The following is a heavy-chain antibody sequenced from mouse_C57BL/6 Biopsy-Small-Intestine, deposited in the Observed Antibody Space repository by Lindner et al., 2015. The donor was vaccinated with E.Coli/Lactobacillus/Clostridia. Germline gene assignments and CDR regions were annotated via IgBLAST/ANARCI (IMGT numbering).Heavy chain of an antibody. V-gene: IGHV1-18*01. CDR1: GYTFTDYN. CDR2: VNPNSGGS. J-gene: IGHJ3*01. D-gene: IGHD3-2*02. CDR3: ARRQLNWFDY. Sequence: VQLQEPGPGLVKPGASVKIPCKASGYTFTDYNMDWVKQSHVKSLEWIGDVNPNSGGSIYNQKFKGKATLTVDESSSTAYMELRSLTSEDTAVYYCARRQLNWFDYWGQGTLVTVSA.